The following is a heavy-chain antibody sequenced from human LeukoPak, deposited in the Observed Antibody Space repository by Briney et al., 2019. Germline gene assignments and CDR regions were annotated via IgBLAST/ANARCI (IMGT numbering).Heavy chain of an antibody. Sequence: LSGGSLRLSCAASGSTFSSYAMHWVRQAPGKGLEWVAVISHDGSNKYYADSVKGRFTISRDNSKNTLYLQMNSLRAEDTAVYYCARDQFGELVVCTFHIWGQGTMVTVSS. CDR2: ISHDGSNK. J-gene: IGHJ3*02. V-gene: IGHV3-30-3*01. CDR1: GSTFSSYA. CDR3: ARDQFGELVVCTFHI. D-gene: IGHD3-10*01.